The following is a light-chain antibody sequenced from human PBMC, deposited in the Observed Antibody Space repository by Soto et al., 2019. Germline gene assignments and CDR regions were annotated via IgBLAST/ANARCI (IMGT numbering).Light chain of an antibody. CDR3: SSYAGSSYV. CDR1: SSDVGGYNY. V-gene: IGLV2-8*01. Sequence: QSALTQPPSAYGSPGQSVTISCTGTSSDVGGYNYVSWYQQHPDKAPKLMIYEVSKRPSGVPDRFSGSKSGNTASLTVSGLQAEDEADYYCSSYAGSSYVFGTGTKVTVL. CDR2: EVS. J-gene: IGLJ1*01.